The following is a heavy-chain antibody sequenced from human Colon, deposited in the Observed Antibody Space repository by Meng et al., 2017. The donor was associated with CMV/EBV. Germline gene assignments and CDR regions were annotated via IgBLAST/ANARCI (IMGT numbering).Heavy chain of an antibody. V-gene: IGHV3-21*01. J-gene: IGHJ6*02. D-gene: IGHD5-12*01. Sequence: GESLKISCAASGFTFSSYSMNWVRQAPGKGLERVSSISSSSSYIYYADSVKGRFTISRDNAKNSLYLQMNSLRAEDTAVYYCARAGYDPSYYYYYGMDVWGQGTTVTVSS. CDR3: ARAGYDPSYYYYYGMDV. CDR1: GFTFSSYS. CDR2: ISSSSSYI.